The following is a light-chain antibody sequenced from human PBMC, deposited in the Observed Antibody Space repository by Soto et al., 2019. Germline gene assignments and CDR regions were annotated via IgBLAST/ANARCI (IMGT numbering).Light chain of an antibody. Sequence: EIVLTQSPGTLSLSPGEGGTLSCRASQSVCSRCLAWYQQKPGQATRLLIFGASSRATGIPDTFSGSGSGTDFTLTISRLEPEDSAVYYCQHYGSTPWTFGQGTKVEI. CDR3: QHYGSTPWT. CDR2: GAS. CDR1: QSVCSRC. J-gene: IGKJ1*01. V-gene: IGKV3-20*01.